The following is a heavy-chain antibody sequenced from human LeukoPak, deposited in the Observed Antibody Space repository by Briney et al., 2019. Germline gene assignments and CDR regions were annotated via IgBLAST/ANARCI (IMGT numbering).Heavy chain of an antibody. CDR2: IRYDGSNK. Sequence: PGGSLRLSCAASGFTFSSYGMHWVRQAPGKGLEWVAFIRYDGSNKYYADSVKGRFTISRDNSKNTLYLQMNSLRAEDTAVYYCAKDAKAGLRYFDWFFDYWGQGTLVTVSS. V-gene: IGHV3-30*02. J-gene: IGHJ4*02. CDR3: AKDAKAGLRYFDWFFDY. D-gene: IGHD3-9*01. CDR1: GFTFSSYG.